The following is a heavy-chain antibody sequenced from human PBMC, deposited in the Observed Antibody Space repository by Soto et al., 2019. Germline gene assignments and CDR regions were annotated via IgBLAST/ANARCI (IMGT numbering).Heavy chain of an antibody. CDR3: ARFRYCSGGSCYSEDDFDI. CDR1: GGSISSGGYY. Sequence: QVQLQESGPGLVKPSQTLSLTCTVSGGSISSGGYYWSWIRQHPGKGLEWIGYIYYSGSTYYNPSLKSRVTISVDTSKNQFSLKLSSVTAADTAVYNCARFRYCSGGSCYSEDDFDIWCHGTMVTVSS. D-gene: IGHD2-15*01. V-gene: IGHV4-31*03. J-gene: IGHJ3*02. CDR2: IYYSGST.